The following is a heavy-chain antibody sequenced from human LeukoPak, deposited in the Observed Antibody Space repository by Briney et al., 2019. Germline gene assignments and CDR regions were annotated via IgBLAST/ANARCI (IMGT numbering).Heavy chain of an antibody. CDR1: GFTFSSYG. CDR3: AKAGKEITMVRGGWFDP. J-gene: IGHJ5*02. V-gene: IGHV3-23*01. Sequence: GGSLRLSCAASGFTFSSYGMSWVRQAPGKGLEWVSAISGSGGSTYYADSVKGRFTISRDNSKNTLYLQMKSLRAEDTAVYYCAKAGKEITMVRGGWFDPWGQGTLVTVSS. D-gene: IGHD3-10*01. CDR2: ISGSGGST.